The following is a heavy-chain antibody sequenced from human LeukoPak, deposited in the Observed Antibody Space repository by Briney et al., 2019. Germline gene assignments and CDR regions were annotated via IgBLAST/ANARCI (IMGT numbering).Heavy chain of an antibody. CDR1: GGSFSGYY. CDR3: ASDYGGNSGKIDY. Sequence: PSETLSLTCAVYGGSFSGYYWSWIRQPPGKGLEWIGGINHSGSTNYNPSLKSRVTISVDTSKNQFSLKLSSVTAADTAVYYCASDYGGNSGKIDYWGQGTLVTVSS. D-gene: IGHD4-23*01. V-gene: IGHV4-34*01. CDR2: INHSGST. J-gene: IGHJ4*02.